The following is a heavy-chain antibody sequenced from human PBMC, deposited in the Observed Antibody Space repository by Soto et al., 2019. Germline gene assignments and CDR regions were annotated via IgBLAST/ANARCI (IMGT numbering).Heavy chain of an antibody. J-gene: IGHJ4*02. Sequence: QVQLVQSGAEVKKPGASVKVSCKAAGYTLTHYYFHWVRQAPGQGLEWMGWINPNTYGTTTYAQKFQGRVTLTRDTSTRTAYMELSSLRSDDTAVYYCARGRHYSEFDYWGQGTLVTVSS. CDR2: INPNTYGTT. V-gene: IGHV1-2*02. CDR3: ARGRHYSEFDY. D-gene: IGHD2-21*01. CDR1: GYTLTHYY.